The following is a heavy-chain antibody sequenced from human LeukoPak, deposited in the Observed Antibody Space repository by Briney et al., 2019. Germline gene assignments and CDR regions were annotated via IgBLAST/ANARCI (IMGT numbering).Heavy chain of an antibody. Sequence: GGSLRLSCAASGFTFRSYSMNWVRQAPGKGLEWVSSISSSSTYIYYVDSVKGRFIISRDNAKNSLYLQMNSLRAEDTAVYYCARPHPRTVFGVFSYYYGMDVWGQGTTVTVSS. J-gene: IGHJ6*02. CDR1: GFTFRSYS. CDR3: ARPHPRTVFGVFSYYYGMDV. V-gene: IGHV3-21*01. CDR2: ISSSSTYI. D-gene: IGHD3-3*01.